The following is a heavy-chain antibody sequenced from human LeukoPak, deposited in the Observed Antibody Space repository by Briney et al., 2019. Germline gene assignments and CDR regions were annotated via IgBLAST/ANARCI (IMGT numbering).Heavy chain of an antibody. D-gene: IGHD2-15*01. CDR1: GYSFTTYW. CDR3: ARRYCSGGTSYSAIDY. CDR2: IYPGDSDT. J-gene: IGHJ4*02. Sequence: GESLPISCKGSGYSFTTYWIGWVRQLPGKGLEWMGIIYPGDSDTRYSPSFQGQVTISVDKSISTAYLQWSSLKASDTAMYSRARRYCSGGTSYSAIDYWGQGHLVSVSS. V-gene: IGHV5-51*01.